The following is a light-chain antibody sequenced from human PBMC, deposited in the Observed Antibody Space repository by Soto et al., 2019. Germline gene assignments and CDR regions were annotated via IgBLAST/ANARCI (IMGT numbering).Light chain of an antibody. J-gene: IGLJ2*01. Sequence: QSVLTQPPSASGSPGQSVTISCTGTSSDVGGYNYVSWYQQHPGKAPKLMISEVSKRPSGVPDRCSGSKSGNTASLTVSGLQAEDEADYYCSSFAGNNNLVFGGGTKLTVL. CDR2: EVS. CDR1: SSDVGGYNY. CDR3: SSFAGNNNLV. V-gene: IGLV2-8*01.